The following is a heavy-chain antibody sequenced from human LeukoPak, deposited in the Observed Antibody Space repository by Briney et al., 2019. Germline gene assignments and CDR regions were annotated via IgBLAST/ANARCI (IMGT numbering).Heavy chain of an antibody. CDR3: AKDRSRYCSSTSCLLGVN. CDR1: GFTFSSYA. D-gene: IGHD2-2*01. J-gene: IGHJ4*02. V-gene: IGHV3-23*01. CDR2: TSGSGGST. Sequence: GGSLRLSCAASGFTFSSYAMSWVRQAPGKGLEWVSATSGSGGSTYYADSVKGRFTISRDNSKNTLYLQMNSLRAEDTAVYYCAKDRSRYCSSTSCLLGVNWGQGTLVTVSS.